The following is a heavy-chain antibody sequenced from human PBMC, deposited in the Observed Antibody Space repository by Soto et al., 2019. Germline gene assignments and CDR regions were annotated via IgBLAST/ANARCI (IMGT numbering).Heavy chain of an antibody. Sequence: GCSWCRISQPPGKGLEWIGEINHSGSTNYNPSLKSRVTISVDTSKNQFSLKLSSVTAADTAVYYCGAAYYDFSLRAVRCKGTTVTVSA. V-gene: IGHV4-34*01. J-gene: IGHJ6*04. CDR1: GCS. D-gene: IGHD3-22*01. CDR3: GAAYYDFSLRAV. CDR2: INHSGST.